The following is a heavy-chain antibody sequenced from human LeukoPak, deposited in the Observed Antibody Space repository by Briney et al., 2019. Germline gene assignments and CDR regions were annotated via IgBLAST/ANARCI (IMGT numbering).Heavy chain of an antibody. Sequence: SETLSLTSAVYGTSLSDKYWSWIRQPPGKGQEWIGEIDHIGVTKYNPSLKGRVTISRDTSKNQFSLDLTSVTAADTAVYFCANTSQLGSYNWFDPWGQGTLVTVSS. D-gene: IGHD6-6*01. CDR1: GTSLSDKY. J-gene: IGHJ5*02. V-gene: IGHV4-34*01. CDR2: IDHIGVT. CDR3: ANTSQLGSYNWFDP.